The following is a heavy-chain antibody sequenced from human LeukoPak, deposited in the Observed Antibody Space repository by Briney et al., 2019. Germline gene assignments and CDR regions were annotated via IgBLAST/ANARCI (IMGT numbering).Heavy chain of an antibody. Sequence: SETLSLTCTVSGGSISSYYWSWIRQPPGKGLEWIGYIYYSGSTNYNPSLKSRVTISVDTSKNQFSLKLSSVTAADTAVYYCARLGPFGVVITPDYFDYWGQGTLVTVSS. J-gene: IGHJ4*02. D-gene: IGHD3-3*01. CDR2: IYYSGST. CDR3: ARLGPFGVVITPDYFDY. CDR1: GGSISSYY. V-gene: IGHV4-59*08.